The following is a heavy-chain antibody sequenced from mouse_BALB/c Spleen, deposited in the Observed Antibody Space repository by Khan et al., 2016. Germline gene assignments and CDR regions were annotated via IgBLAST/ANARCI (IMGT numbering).Heavy chain of an antibody. CDR1: GYSITSDYA. V-gene: IGHV3-2*02. D-gene: IGHD2-1*01. CDR2: ISYSGST. CDR3: ARWDYGNYFDY. Sequence: EVQLQESGPGLVKPSQSLSLTCTVTGYSITSDYAWNWIRQFPGNKLEWMGYISYSGSTSYNPSLKSRISITRDTSKNQFFLQLNSVTIEDTATYYCARWDYGNYFDYWGQGTTLTVSS. J-gene: IGHJ2*01.